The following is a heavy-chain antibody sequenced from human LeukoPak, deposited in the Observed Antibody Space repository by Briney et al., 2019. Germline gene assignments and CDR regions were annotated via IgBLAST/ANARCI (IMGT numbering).Heavy chain of an antibody. D-gene: IGHD2-2*01. Sequence: PGGSLRLSCAASGFTFSSYAMHWVRQAPGKGLEWVAVISYDGSNKYYADSVKGRFTISRDNSKNTLYLQMNSLRAEDTAVYYCARARPSLTCYYYYGMDVWGQGTTVTVSS. CDR1: GFTFSSYA. CDR2: ISYDGSNK. CDR3: ARARPSLTCYYYYGMDV. J-gene: IGHJ6*02. V-gene: IGHV3-30-3*01.